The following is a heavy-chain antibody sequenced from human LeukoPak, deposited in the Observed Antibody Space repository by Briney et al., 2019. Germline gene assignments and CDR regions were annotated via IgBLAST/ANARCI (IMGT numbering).Heavy chain of an antibody. V-gene: IGHV4-59*01. D-gene: IGHD4-17*01. CDR3: AAENGDYAGAFDI. CDR2: IYYSGST. CDR1: GGSISSYY. J-gene: IGHJ3*02. Sequence: SETLSLTCTVSGGSISSYYWSWIRQPPGKGLEWIGYIYYSGSTNYNPSLKSRVTISVDTSKNQFSLKLSSVTAADTAVYYCAAENGDYAGAFDIWGQGTMVTVSS.